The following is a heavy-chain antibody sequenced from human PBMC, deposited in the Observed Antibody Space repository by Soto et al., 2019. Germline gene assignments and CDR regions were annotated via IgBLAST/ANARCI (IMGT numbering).Heavy chain of an antibody. J-gene: IGHJ4*02. CDR3: ASHPGGIAARCFSPTDY. CDR1: GGTFSSYA. D-gene: IGHD6-6*01. V-gene: IGHV1-69*01. CDR2: IIPIFGTA. Sequence: QVQLVQSGAEVKKPGSSVKVSCKASGGTFSSYAISWVRQAPGQGLEWMGGIIPIFGTANYAQKFQGRVTITADESTSTAYMELSSLRSEDTAVYYCASHPGGIAARCFSPTDYWGQGTLVTVSS.